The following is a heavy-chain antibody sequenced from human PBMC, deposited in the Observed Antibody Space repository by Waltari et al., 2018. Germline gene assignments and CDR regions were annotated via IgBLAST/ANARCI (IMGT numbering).Heavy chain of an antibody. CDR3: ARVKDSSGYYYGWFDP. CDR2: IYSGGST. D-gene: IGHD3-22*01. V-gene: IGHV3-53*01. Sequence: EVQLVESGGGLIQPGGSLRLSCAASGFTVSSNYMSGVRRAPGKGLEWVSVIYSGGSTYYADSVKGRFTISRDNSKNTLYLQMNSLRAEDTAVYYCARVKDSSGYYYGWFDPWGQGTLVTVSS. J-gene: IGHJ5*02. CDR1: GFTVSSNY.